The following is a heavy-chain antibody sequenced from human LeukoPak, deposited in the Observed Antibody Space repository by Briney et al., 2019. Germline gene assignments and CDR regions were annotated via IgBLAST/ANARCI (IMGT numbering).Heavy chain of an antibody. D-gene: IGHD3-10*01. J-gene: IGHJ4*02. CDR2: ISAYNGNT. CDR3: ARYRAVGMVRGVQSWDY. V-gene: IGHV1-18*01. CDR1: GYTFTSYG. Sequence: GASVKVSCKASGYTFTSYGISWVRQAPGQGLEWMGWISAYNGNTNYTQKLQGRVTMTTDTSTSTAYMELRSLRSDDTAVYYCARYRAVGMVRGVQSWDYWGQGTLVTVSS.